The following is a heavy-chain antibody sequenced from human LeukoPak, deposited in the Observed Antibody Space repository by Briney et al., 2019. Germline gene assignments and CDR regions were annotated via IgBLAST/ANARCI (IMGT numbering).Heavy chain of an antibody. V-gene: IGHV3-23*01. CDR3: AKDLLYYGSGSSDY. CDR2: ISGSGGST. J-gene: IGHJ4*02. D-gene: IGHD3-10*01. CDR1: GFTFSSYA. Sequence: GGSLRLSCAASGFTFSSYAMGWVRQAPGKGLEWVSAISGSGGSTYYADSVKGRFTISRDNSKNTLYLQMNSLRAEDTAVYYCAKDLLYYGSGSSDYWGQGTLVTVSS.